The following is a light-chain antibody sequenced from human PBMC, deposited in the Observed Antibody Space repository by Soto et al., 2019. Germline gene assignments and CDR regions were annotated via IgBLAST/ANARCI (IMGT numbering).Light chain of an antibody. J-gene: IGKJ4*01. Sequence: EIVLTQSPGTLSLSPWERATLSCRASQSVSSSYLACYQQKPGQAPRLLIYGASSRATGIPDRFSGSASGTDFTLTISRLEPEDFAVYYCQQYGRSPLTFGGGTKVDIK. CDR2: GAS. CDR3: QQYGRSPLT. CDR1: QSVSSSY. V-gene: IGKV3-20*01.